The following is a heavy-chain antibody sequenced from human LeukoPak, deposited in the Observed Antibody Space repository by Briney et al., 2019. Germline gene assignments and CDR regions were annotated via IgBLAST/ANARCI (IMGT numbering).Heavy chain of an antibody. CDR2: ISSSSSYI. Sequence: GGSLRLSCAASGFTFSSYSMNWVRQAPGKGLEWVSSISSSSSYIYYADSVKGRFTISRDNAKNSLYLQMNSLRAEDTAVYYCARDPSPPHYYDSKGRSYSGQGTLVTVSS. D-gene: IGHD3-22*01. J-gene: IGHJ4*02. V-gene: IGHV3-21*01. CDR1: GFTFSSYS. CDR3: ARDPSPPHYYDSKGRSY.